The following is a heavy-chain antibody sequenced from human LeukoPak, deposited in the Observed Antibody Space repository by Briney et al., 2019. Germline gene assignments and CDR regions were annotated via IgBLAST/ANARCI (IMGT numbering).Heavy chain of an antibody. CDR2: ISSSSSYI. CDR1: GFTFSSYS. CDR3: ARDRSLSYHDAFDI. V-gene: IGHV3-21*01. J-gene: IGHJ3*02. D-gene: IGHD1-26*01. Sequence: GGSLRLSCAASGFTFSSYSMNWVRQAPGKGLEWVSSISSSSSYIYYADSVKGRFTISRDNAKNSLYLQMNSLRAEDTAVYYCARDRSLSYHDAFDIWGQGTMVTVSS.